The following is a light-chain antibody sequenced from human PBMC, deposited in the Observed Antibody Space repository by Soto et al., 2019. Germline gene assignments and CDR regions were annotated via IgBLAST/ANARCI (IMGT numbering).Light chain of an antibody. V-gene: IGLV1-47*01. CDR2: RNN. CDR3: TVWDDSLRGRL. CDR1: SSNIEVNY. J-gene: IGLJ2*01. Sequence: QSVLTQPPSASGTPGQMVTISCSGASSNIEVNYVYWYQKLPGTAPRLLIYRNNQRPSGVPDRFSGSKSGTSASLAISALRSEDEADYYCTVWDDSLRGRLFGGGTKLTVL.